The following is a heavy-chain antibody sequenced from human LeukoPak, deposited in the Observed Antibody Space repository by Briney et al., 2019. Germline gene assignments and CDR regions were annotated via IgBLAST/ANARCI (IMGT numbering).Heavy chain of an antibody. CDR1: GFTFSSYA. J-gene: IGHJ4*02. Sequence: GGSLRLSCAASGFTFSSYAMHWVRQAPGKGLEYVSAISSNGGSTYYANSVKGRFTISRDNSKNTLYLQMGSLRAEDMAVYYCARSDTAMAHDYWGQGTLVTVSS. CDR2: ISSNGGST. D-gene: IGHD5-18*01. V-gene: IGHV3-64*01. CDR3: ARSDTAMAHDY.